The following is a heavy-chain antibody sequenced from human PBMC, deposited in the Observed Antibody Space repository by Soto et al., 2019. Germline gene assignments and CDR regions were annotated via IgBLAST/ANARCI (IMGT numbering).Heavy chain of an antibody. CDR3: AKEARFDYDILTGYYPALYYFDY. V-gene: IGHV3-23*01. Sequence: GGSLRLSCAASGFTFSSYAMSWVRQAPGKGLEWVSAISGSGGSTYYADSVKGRFTISRDNSKNTLYLQMNSLRAEDTAVYYCAKEARFDYDILTGYYPALYYFDYWGQGTLVTVS. CDR1: GFTFSSYA. D-gene: IGHD3-9*01. CDR2: ISGSGGST. J-gene: IGHJ4*02.